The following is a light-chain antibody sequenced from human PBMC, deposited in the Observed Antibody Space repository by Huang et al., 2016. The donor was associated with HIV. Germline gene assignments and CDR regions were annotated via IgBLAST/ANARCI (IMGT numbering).Light chain of an antibody. Sequence: EIVMTQSPATLSVSPGQRVTLSCRDNRSVSTNLTWYQQRHGQAPRLLIYGSSTRAPGSPSRFSGSGSGTDFSLTISSLQSEDFALYYCHQYNNWLLSFGGGTRV. CDR3: HQYNNWLLS. J-gene: IGKJ4*01. CDR1: RSVSTN. CDR2: GSS. V-gene: IGKV3-15*01.